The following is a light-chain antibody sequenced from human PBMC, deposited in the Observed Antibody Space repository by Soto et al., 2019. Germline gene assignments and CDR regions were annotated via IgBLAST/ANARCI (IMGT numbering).Light chain of an antibody. CDR1: QSISSW. J-gene: IGKJ2*01. V-gene: IGKV1-5*01. Sequence: DIQMTQSPSTLSASVGDRVTITCRASQSISSWLAWYQQKPGKAPNLLVYDASSLENGVPSRCSGSGSGTEFSRTISSLQPDDIATYYCQHYSSYPYTFGHGTKLEIK. CDR3: QHYSSYPYT. CDR2: DAS.